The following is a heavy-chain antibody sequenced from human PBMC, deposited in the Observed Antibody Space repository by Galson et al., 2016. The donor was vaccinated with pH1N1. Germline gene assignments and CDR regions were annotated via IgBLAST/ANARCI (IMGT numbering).Heavy chain of an antibody. V-gene: IGHV2-70*01. CDR3: ARFLYGDYSGYFDY. Sequence: PALVKPPQTLTLTCSFSGFSLSTSGMCVSWIRQPPGKALEWLALIDWDDDKYYSTSLKTRLTISKDTSKNQVVLTMTNMDPVDTATYYCARFLYGDYSGYFDYWGQGTLVTVSS. CDR2: IDWDDDK. D-gene: IGHD4-17*01. CDR1: GFSLSTSGMC. J-gene: IGHJ4*02.